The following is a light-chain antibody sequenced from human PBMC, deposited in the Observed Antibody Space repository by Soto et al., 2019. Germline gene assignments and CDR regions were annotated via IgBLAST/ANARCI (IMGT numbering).Light chain of an antibody. V-gene: IGKV3-11*01. J-gene: IGKJ5*01. Sequence: EIVVRQSPATLSLSPGERATLSCRGSQSVSSYLAWYQQKPGQAPRLLIYDASNRATGIPARFSGSGSGTDFTLTISSLEPEDFAVYYCQQRSNWPPITFGQRTRLEIK. CDR1: QSVSSY. CDR3: QQRSNWPPIT. CDR2: DAS.